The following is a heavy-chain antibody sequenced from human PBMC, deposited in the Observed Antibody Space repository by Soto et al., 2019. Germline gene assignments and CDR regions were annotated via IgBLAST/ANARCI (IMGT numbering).Heavy chain of an antibody. CDR3: ARDPFGRAPGVWFDP. Sequence: SVKVSCKASGGTFSSYAISWVRQAPGQGLEWKGGIIPIFGTANYAQKFQGRVTITADESTSTAYMELSSLRSEDTAVYYCARDPFGRAPGVWFDPWGQGTLVTVSS. CDR2: IIPIFGTA. CDR1: GGTFSSYA. V-gene: IGHV1-69*13. D-gene: IGHD3-16*01. J-gene: IGHJ5*02.